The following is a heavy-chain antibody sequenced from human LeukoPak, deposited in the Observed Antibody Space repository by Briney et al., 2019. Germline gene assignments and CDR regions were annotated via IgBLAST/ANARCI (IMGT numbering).Heavy chain of an antibody. CDR2: ISAYNGNT. CDR3: ARIRGSGSPRFDP. V-gene: IGHV1-18*01. CDR1: GYTFTSYG. J-gene: IGHJ5*02. D-gene: IGHD3-10*01. Sequence: ASVKVSCKASGYTFTSYGISWVRQAPGQGREGMGWISAYNGNTNYAQKLQGRVTITTDTSTSTAYMELRSLRSDDTAVYYCARIRGSGSPRFDPWGQGTLVTVSS.